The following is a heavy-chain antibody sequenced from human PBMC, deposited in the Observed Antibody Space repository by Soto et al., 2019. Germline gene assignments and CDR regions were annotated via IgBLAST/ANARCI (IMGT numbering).Heavy chain of an antibody. CDR2: INAANGNT. V-gene: IGHV1-3*01. CDR1: GYTFTSYA. Sequence: ASVKVSCKASGYTFTSYAMHWVRQAPGQRPEWMGWINAANGNTKYAQKFQGRVTISADESMTTAYMELRGLQSEDTAVYYCVRGPDYEGYFDYWGQGTLVTVSS. D-gene: IGHD3-22*01. CDR3: VRGPDYEGYFDY. J-gene: IGHJ4*02.